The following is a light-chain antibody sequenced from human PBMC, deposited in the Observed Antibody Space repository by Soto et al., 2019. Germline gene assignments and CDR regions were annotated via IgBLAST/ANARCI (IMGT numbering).Light chain of an antibody. CDR3: QSYDSSLSGHV. CDR2: GNS. Sequence: QSALTQPPSVSGAPGQRVTISCTGSSSNIGAGYDVHWYQQLPGTAPKLLIYGNSNRPSGVPDRFSGSKSGTSASLAITGLQAEDEADYYCQSYDSSLSGHVFGTGTKRTVL. V-gene: IGLV1-40*01. CDR1: SSNIGAGYD. J-gene: IGLJ1*01.